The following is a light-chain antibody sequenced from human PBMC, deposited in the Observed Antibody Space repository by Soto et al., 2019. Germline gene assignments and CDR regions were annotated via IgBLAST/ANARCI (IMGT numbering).Light chain of an antibody. CDR3: QPYSASPIS. Sequence: EVVLTQSPCTLSLSPGERATLSCRASQSVSSTYLTGYQQRPGQAPRLVIYGGYRRATGIPDRFSGSGSRTDFTLTIRRLKPDDLAVYYCQPYSASPISLGQGTRLEIK. CDR2: GGY. J-gene: IGKJ5*01. CDR1: QSVSSTY. V-gene: IGKV3-20*01.